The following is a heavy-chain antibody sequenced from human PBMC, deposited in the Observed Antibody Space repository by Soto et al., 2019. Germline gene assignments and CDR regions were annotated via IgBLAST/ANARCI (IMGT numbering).Heavy chain of an antibody. V-gene: IGHV5-51*01. CDR2: IYPGDSDT. CDR1: GYTCTNYW. J-gene: IGHJ6*02. Sequence: PGESLKISCKGSGYTCTNYWIGWVRQMPGKGPEWMGIIYPGDSDTKYNPSFQGQVTISADKSITTTYLQWSSLKASDTAIYYCEASIFYYGIDVWGQGTTVTVYS. CDR3: EASIFYYGIDV.